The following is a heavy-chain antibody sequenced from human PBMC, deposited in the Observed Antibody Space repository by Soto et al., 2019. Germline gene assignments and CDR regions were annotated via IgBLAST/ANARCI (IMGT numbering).Heavy chain of an antibody. Sequence: SDTLSLTCTVSGGSISIYYWSWIRQPPGKGLEWIGYIYYSGSTNYNPSLKSRVTISVDTSKNQFSLKLSSVTAADTAVYYCARLVRPDYYYYYMDVWGKGTTVTVSS. CDR1: GGSISIYY. CDR3: ARLVRPDYYYYYMDV. J-gene: IGHJ6*03. V-gene: IGHV4-59*08. CDR2: IYYSGST.